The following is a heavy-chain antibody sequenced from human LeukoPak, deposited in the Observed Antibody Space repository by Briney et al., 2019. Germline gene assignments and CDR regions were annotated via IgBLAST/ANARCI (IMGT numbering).Heavy chain of an antibody. J-gene: IGHJ4*02. CDR3: ARGTGEGYTYGRYYFDY. Sequence: ASVKVSCKASGYTFTDSYMHWVRQAPGQGLEWMGWINPNSGGTDYAQKFQGRVTMTRDTSITTAYMELSRLRSDDTAVYYCARGTGEGYTYGRYYFDYWGQGTLVTVSS. D-gene: IGHD5-18*01. CDR2: INPNSGGT. V-gene: IGHV1-2*02. CDR1: GYTFTDSY.